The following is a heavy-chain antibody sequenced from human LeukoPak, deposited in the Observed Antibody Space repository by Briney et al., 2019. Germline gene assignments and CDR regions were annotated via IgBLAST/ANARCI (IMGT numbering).Heavy chain of an antibody. CDR2: INHSGST. CDR3: ARGWRQDHCSSTSCYHYYYGMDV. CDR1: GGSFSGYY. J-gene: IGHJ6*02. Sequence: SETLSLTCAVYGGSFSGYYWSWLRQPPGKGLEWIGEINHSGSTNYNPSLKSRVTISVDTSKNQFSLKLSSVTAADTAVYYCARGWRQDHCSSTSCYHYYYGMDVWGQGTTVTVSS. D-gene: IGHD2-2*01. V-gene: IGHV4-34*01.